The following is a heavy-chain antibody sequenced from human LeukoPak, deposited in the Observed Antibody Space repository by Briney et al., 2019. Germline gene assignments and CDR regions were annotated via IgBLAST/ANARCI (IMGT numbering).Heavy chain of an antibody. CDR3: ARGRSSWYRNNNWFDP. V-gene: IGHV4-34*01. CDR1: GGSFSGYY. D-gene: IGHD6-13*01. J-gene: IGHJ5*02. CDR2: INHSGST. Sequence: SETLSLTCAVYGGSFSGYYWSWIRQPPGKGLEWIGEINHSGSTNYSPSLKSRVTISVDTSKNQFSLKLSSVTAADTAVYYCARGRSSWYRNNNWFDPWGQGTLVTVSS.